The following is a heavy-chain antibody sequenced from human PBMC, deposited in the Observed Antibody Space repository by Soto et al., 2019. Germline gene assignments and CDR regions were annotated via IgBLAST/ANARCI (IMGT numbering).Heavy chain of an antibody. CDR2: ISWNSGSI. V-gene: IGHV3-9*03. D-gene: IGHD3-16*01. CDR1: GFTFDDYA. J-gene: IGHJ6*03. Sequence: GGSLRLSCAASGFTFDDYAMHWVRQAPGKGLEWVSGISWNSGSIGYADSVKGRFTISRDNAKNSLYLQMNSLRAEDMALYYCAKADLMTGGNKDVRGKGTTVTGS. CDR3: AKADLMTGGNKDV.